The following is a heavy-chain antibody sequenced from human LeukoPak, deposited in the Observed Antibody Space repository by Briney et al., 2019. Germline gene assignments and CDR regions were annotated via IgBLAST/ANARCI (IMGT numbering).Heavy chain of an antibody. J-gene: IGHJ4*02. Sequence: GGSLRLSCAASGFTFSSYWMHWVRQAPGKGLVWVSRINSDGSSTSYADSVKGRFTISRDNAKNTLYLQVNSLRAEDTAVYYCAREGTGYPTIPFDYWGQGTLVTVSS. CDR2: INSDGSST. CDR3: AREGTGYPTIPFDY. CDR1: GFTFSSYW. V-gene: IGHV3-74*01. D-gene: IGHD5-24*01.